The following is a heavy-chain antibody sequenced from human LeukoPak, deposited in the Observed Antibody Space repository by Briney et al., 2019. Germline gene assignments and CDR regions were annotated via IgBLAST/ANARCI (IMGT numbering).Heavy chain of an antibody. CDR3: AKVDGYNQGYYFDC. CDR2: IYSGGST. CDR1: GFTVSSNY. J-gene: IGHJ4*02. Sequence: PGGSLRLSCAASGFTVSSNYMSWLRQAPGKGLEWVSVIYSGGSTYYADSVKGRFTISRDNSKNTLYLQMNSLRAEDTAVYYCAKVDGYNQGYYFDCWGQGTLVIVSS. V-gene: IGHV3-53*01. D-gene: IGHD5-24*01.